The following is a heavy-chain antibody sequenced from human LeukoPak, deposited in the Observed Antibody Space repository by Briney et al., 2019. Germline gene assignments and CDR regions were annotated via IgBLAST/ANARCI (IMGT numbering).Heavy chain of an antibody. J-gene: IGHJ5*02. CDR2: TYYRSKWYN. CDR1: GDSFSSNSAA. CDR3: ARESWDIEGYEWFDP. Sequence: SQTLSLTCAISGDSFSSNSAAWDWIRHSPPRGLEWLGWTYYRSKWYNDYAVSVKSRITITPDTSKNQFSLQVNSVTPEDTAVYYCARESWDIEGYEWFDPWGQGTLVTVSS. D-gene: IGHD2-15*01. V-gene: IGHV6-1*01.